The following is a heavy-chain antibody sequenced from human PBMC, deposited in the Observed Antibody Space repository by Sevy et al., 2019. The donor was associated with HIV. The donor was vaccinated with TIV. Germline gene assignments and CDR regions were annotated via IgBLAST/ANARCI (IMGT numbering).Heavy chain of an antibody. V-gene: IGHV3-7*01. CDR3: VRAIGAAASY. CDR1: GFTLSNYW. J-gene: IGHJ4*02. CDR2: INQDGSQK. D-gene: IGHD6-25*01. Sequence: GGCLRLSCAASGFTLSNYWISWVRQAPGKGLEWVANINQDGSQKYSVDSVKGRFTVSRDTSKNSVFLLMNSLRVEDTGVYYCVRAIGAAASYWGQGTLVTVSS.